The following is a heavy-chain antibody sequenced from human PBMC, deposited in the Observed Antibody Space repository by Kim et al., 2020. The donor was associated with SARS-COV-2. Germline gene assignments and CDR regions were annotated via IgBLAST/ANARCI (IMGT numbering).Heavy chain of an antibody. D-gene: IGHD2-2*01. V-gene: IGHV3-23*01. Sequence: GGSLRLSCAASGFTFSTYTMSWVRRAPGKGLEWVAAVGGSGDATNYADSVKGRFIISRDSSKDTLYLQMHSLRAEDTAIYYCAKDRYCSRTGCFFDCWG. CDR1: GFTFSTYT. CDR3: AKDRYCSRTGCFFDC. CDR2: VGGSGDAT. J-gene: IGHJ4*01.